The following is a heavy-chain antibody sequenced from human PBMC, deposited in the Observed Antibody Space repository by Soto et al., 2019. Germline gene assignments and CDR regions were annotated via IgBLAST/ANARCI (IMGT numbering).Heavy chain of an antibody. V-gene: IGHV5-51*01. CDR1: GYSFTSYW. J-gene: IGHJ5*02. CDR3: ARRVAGTDNWFDP. D-gene: IGHD6-19*01. CDR2: IYPGDSDT. Sequence: GESLKISCKGSGYSFTSYWIGWVRQMPGKGLEWMGMIYPGDSDTRYSPSFQGQVTISADKSISTAYLQWSSLKASDTAIYYCARRVAGTDNWFDPWGQGTLVTVSS.